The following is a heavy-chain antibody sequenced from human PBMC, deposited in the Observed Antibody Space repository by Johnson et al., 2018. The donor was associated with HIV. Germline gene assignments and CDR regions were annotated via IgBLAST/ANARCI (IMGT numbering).Heavy chain of an antibody. J-gene: IGHJ3*02. V-gene: IGHV3-73*01. D-gene: IGHD6-6*01. CDR2: IRSKANNYAT. Sequence: VQLVESGGGLVQPGGSLKLSCAASGFTFSASGMHWVRQASGKWLEWVGHIRSKANNYATAYAAPVKGRFTISRDDSKNTAYLQMNSLKTEDTAVYYCTRRYSISSRGYDIWGQGTLVTVSS. CDR1: GFTFSASG. CDR3: TRRYSISSRGYDI.